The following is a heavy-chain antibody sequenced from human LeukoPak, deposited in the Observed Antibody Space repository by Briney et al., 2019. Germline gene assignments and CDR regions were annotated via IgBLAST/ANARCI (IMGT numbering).Heavy chain of an antibody. CDR3: AKESGKFDY. Sequence: GGSLRLSCVASGLPIADFAMHWVRQAPGKGLEWVSLISGDGVSTFYTDSVRGRFSISRDNTKNSLYLEVNSLRTEDTAMYYCAKESGKFDYWGQGTLVAVSS. CDR1: GLPIADFA. V-gene: IGHV3-43*02. CDR2: ISGDGVST. J-gene: IGHJ4*02.